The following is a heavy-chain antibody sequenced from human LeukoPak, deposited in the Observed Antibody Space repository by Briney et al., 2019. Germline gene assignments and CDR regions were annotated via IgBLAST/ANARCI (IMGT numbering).Heavy chain of an antibody. D-gene: IGHD6-19*01. Sequence: SETLSLTCTVSGGSISSNIYEWGWIRQPPGKGLERIGSIYYSGSTYYNPSLKSRVTISVDTSENHFSLKLSSVTAADTAVYYCARLEYSSGWFFDYWGQGTLVTVSS. CDR1: GGSISSNIYE. V-gene: IGHV4-39*02. CDR3: ARLEYSSGWFFDY. J-gene: IGHJ4*02. CDR2: IYYSGST.